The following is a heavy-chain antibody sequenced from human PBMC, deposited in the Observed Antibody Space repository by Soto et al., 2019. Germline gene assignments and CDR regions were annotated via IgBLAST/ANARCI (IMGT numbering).Heavy chain of an antibody. CDR1: GFSFSTSQVG. CDR3: AHRPGGYMSGWDNGYFDY. Sequence: QITLNESGPTLVKPTQTLTLTCTFSGFSFSTSQVGVGWIRQPPGKAQEGLALIYWDDDQRYSPSLRSKLATTKDTSKHQVVLTRTNVDPVDTATYYCAHRPGGYMSGWDNGYFDYWGRGAMVTVSS. J-gene: IGHJ4*02. D-gene: IGHD6-19*01. CDR2: IYWDDDQ. V-gene: IGHV2-5*02.